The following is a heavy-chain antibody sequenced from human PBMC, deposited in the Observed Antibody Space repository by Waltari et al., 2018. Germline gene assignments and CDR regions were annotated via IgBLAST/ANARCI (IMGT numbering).Heavy chain of an antibody. CDR2: IRYGGTT. CDR1: GGSINDVNQL. D-gene: IGHD2-8*01. V-gene: IGHV4-39*02. CDR3: ARHADGGLYQMAFDI. J-gene: IGHJ3*02. Sequence: QLQLQESGPGLVKPSETLSLTCSFSGGSINDVNQLWGWLRQPPGQGLEWIARIRYGGTTGYNPSLKSRVTISEDTSKNHFALKLSSVSVADTATYYCARHADGGLYQMAFDIWGQGILVTVSS.